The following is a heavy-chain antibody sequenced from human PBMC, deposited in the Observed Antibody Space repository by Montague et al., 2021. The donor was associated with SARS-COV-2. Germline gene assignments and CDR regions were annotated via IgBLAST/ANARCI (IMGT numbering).Heavy chain of an antibody. CDR3: ARIPVGSKYYFDF. D-gene: IGHD2-2*01. J-gene: IGHJ4*02. CDR2: TYYRSKWYN. CDR1: GDSVAINIAT. V-gene: IGHV6-1*01. Sequence: CAISGDSVAINIATWNWIRQSPSRDLGWLGMTYYRSKWYNDYAESVKSRITIDPDTSKHQFSLHLNSVTPEDTAVYYCARIPVGSKYYFDFWGQGTLVTVSS.